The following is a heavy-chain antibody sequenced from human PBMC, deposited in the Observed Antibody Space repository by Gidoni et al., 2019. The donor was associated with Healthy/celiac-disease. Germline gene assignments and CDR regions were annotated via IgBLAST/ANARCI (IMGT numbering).Heavy chain of an antibody. J-gene: IGHJ4*02. D-gene: IGHD6-19*01. CDR2: IIPIFGTA. CDR3: ARGQGDSSGWYGPFDY. CDR1: GGTFSRYA. V-gene: IGHV1-69*01. Sequence: QVQLVQSRAAVKKPGSSVKVSCKASGGTFSRYAISWVRQAPGQGLEWMGGIIPIFGTANYAQKFQGRVTITADESTSTAYMELSSLRSEDTAVYYCARGQGDSSGWYGPFDYWGQGTLVTVSS.